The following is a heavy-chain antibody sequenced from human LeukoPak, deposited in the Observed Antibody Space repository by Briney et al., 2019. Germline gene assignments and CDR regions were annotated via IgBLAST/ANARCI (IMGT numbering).Heavy chain of an antibody. Sequence: GASVKVSCKASGGTFSTYAIVWVRQAPGHGLEWMGGIIPIFGSANYAQKFQGRVTITTDESTSTAYMELSSLRSEDTAVYYCARVFRRWFDSWGQGTLVTVSS. CDR1: GGTFSTYA. V-gene: IGHV1-69*05. D-gene: IGHD1-14*01. CDR2: IIPIFGSA. J-gene: IGHJ5*01. CDR3: ARVFRRWFDS.